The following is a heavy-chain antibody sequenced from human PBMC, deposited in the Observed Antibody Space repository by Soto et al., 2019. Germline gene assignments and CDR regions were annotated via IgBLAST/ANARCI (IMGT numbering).Heavy chain of an antibody. D-gene: IGHD6-13*01. CDR3: ARGVRRIAAAGTPYFQH. CDR1: GGSISSSSYY. J-gene: IGHJ1*01. CDR2: IYYSGST. Sequence: SETLSLTCTVSGGSISSSSYYWGWIRQPPGKGLEWIGSIYYSGSTYYNPSLKSRVTISVDTSKNQFSLKLSSVTAADTAVYYCARGVRRIAAAGTPYFQHWGQGTLVTVSS. V-gene: IGHV4-39*01.